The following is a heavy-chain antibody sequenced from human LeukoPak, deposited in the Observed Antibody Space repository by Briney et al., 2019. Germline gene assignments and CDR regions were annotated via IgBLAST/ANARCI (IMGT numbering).Heavy chain of an antibody. Sequence: PSETLSLTCAVSSGSIFGSNWWSWVRQPPGKGLELIGQIFHSGSTSYSPSLKSRVTISVDKSKNQFSLRLTSVTAADTAVYYCASLGSGSYRFSNYYMDVWGKGTTVTISS. CDR1: SGSIFGSNW. V-gene: IGHV4-4*02. J-gene: IGHJ6*03. CDR2: IFHSGST. CDR3: ASLGSGSYRFSNYYMDV. D-gene: IGHD3-10*02.